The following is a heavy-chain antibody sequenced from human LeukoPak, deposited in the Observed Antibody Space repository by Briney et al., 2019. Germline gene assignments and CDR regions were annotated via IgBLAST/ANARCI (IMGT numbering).Heavy chain of an antibody. V-gene: IGHV5-51*01. Sequence: GESLKISCKGSGYRFTNYWIGWVRQMPGKGLEWLGIIYPDDSNPRYSPSFQGQVTISVDKSISTAYLQWSSLKASDTAMYYCARQTSNQYGMDVWGQGSTVTVSS. J-gene: IGHJ6*02. CDR1: GYRFTNYW. CDR3: ARQTSNQYGMDV. CDR2: IYPDDSNP.